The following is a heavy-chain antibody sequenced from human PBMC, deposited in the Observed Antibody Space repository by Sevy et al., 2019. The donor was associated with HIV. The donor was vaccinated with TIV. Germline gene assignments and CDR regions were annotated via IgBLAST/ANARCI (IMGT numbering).Heavy chain of an antibody. CDR3: ASTYIVVPAAAFPIGYYGMDV. CDR1: GFTFSDYY. CDR2: ISSSGSTI. V-gene: IGHV3-11*01. Sequence: GGSLRLSCAASGFTFSDYYMSWIRQAPGKGLEWVSYISSSGSTIYYADSVKGRFTISRDNAKNPLYLQMNSLRAEDTAVYYCASTYIVVPAAAFPIGYYGMDVWGQGTTVTVSS. J-gene: IGHJ6*02. D-gene: IGHD2-2*01.